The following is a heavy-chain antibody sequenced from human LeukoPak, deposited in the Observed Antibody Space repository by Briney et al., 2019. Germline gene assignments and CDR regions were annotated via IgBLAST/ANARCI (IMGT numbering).Heavy chain of an antibody. CDR1: GGSINSGDYY. V-gene: IGHV4-31*03. CDR3: ARTPIYSGYEYPPDY. J-gene: IGHJ4*02. Sequence: SQTLSLTCTVSGGSINSGDYYWSWIRQHPGKGLEWIGYIYYSGSTYYNPSLKTRVTISIDTSKNQFSLRLSSVTAADTAVYYWARTPIYSGYEYPPDYWGQGTLVTVSS. D-gene: IGHD5-12*01. CDR2: IYYSGST.